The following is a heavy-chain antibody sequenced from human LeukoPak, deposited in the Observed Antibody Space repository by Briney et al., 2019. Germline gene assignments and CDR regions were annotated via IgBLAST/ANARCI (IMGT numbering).Heavy chain of an antibody. CDR2: ISSGSNTI. D-gene: IGHD1-26*01. Sequence: GGSLRLSCAASGFIFSNYEMNWVRQAPGKGLEWVSYISSGSNTIYYADSVRGRFTISRDNAKSTLDLQMSSLRAEATALYYCVKPYSGTSYDFWGQGTLVTVSS. J-gene: IGHJ4*02. CDR3: VKPYSGTSYDF. V-gene: IGHV3-48*03. CDR1: GFIFSNYE.